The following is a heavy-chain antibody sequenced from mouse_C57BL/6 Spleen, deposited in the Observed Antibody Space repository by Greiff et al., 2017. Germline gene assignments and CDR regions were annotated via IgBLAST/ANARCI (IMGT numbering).Heavy chain of an antibody. CDR2: INPNNGGT. D-gene: IGHD2-3*01. V-gene: IGHV1-18*01. J-gene: IGHJ3*01. CDR3: GRGICDGHWFAY. CDR1: GYTFTDYN. Sequence: VQLQQSGPELVKPGASVKIPCKASGYTFTDYNMDWVKQSHGKSLEWIGDINPNNGGTIYNQKFKGKATLTVDKSSSTAYMELRSLTSEDTAFDSCGRGICDGHWFAYWGQGTLVTVSA.